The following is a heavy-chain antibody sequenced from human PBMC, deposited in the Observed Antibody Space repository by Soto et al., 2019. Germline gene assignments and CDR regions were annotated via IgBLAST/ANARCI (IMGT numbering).Heavy chain of an antibody. D-gene: IGHD7-27*01. Sequence: EVQLVESGGGLVQPGGSLRLSCAASGFTFSSYWMHWVRQAPGKGLVWVSRINSDGSSTSYADSVKGRFTISRDNAKNTLYLQMNSLRAEDTAVYYCARALTGDRALYYYGMDVWGQGTTVTVSS. J-gene: IGHJ6*02. CDR2: INSDGSST. CDR1: GFTFSSYW. V-gene: IGHV3-74*01. CDR3: ARALTGDRALYYYGMDV.